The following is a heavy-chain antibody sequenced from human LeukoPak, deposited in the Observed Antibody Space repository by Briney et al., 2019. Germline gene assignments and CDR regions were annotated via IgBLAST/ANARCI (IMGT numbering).Heavy chain of an antibody. CDR2: IWYEGANK. J-gene: IGHJ3*02. V-gene: IGHV3-33*01. CDR3: ARDSASCRGCAFDI. CDR1: GFIFSHYV. Sequence: GGSLRLSCSASGFIFSHYVMPWVRQAPGKGPEWVAIIWYEGANKYYADSVKGRVTISRDNAMNFLYLQLNSLRVDDTAVYYCARDSASCRGCAFDIWGQGTVVTVSS. D-gene: IGHD2-2*01.